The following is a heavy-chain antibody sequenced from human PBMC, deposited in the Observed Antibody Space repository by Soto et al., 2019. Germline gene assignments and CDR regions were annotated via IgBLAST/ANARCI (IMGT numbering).Heavy chain of an antibody. CDR2: ITSSGSST. Sequence: EVQLLESGGGGVQPGGSLRLSCAASGFIFSDYAITWVRQTPGKGLEWVSAITSSGSSTYFADSLKGRITISRDNSKNTLSLQMDSLRVEETAIYYCAKGVEGYVVSSFDSWVQGALVTVSS. CDR3: AKGVEGYVVSSFDS. J-gene: IGHJ4*02. D-gene: IGHD5-12*01. V-gene: IGHV3-23*01. CDR1: GFIFSDYA.